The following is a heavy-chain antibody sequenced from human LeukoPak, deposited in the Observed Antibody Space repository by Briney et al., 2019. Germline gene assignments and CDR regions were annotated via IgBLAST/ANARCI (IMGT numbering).Heavy chain of an antibody. CDR3: ARGGRVGDYVGY. V-gene: IGHV4-31*03. Sequence: PSQTLSLTCTVSGASISSGGYYWSWIRQQPGKGLEWIGHIYYSGSTYYNPSLQSRVTISVDTSKNQFSLKLSSVTAADTAVYYCARGGRVGDYVGYWGQGTLVTVSS. D-gene: IGHD4-17*01. CDR2: IYYSGST. J-gene: IGHJ4*02. CDR1: GASISSGGYY.